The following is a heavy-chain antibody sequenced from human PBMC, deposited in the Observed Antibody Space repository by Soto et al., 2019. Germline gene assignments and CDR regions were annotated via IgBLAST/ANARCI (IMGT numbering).Heavy chain of an antibody. CDR1: GNSISTTNW. V-gene: IGHV4-4*02. Sequence: QVELQESGPGLVKPSGTLSLTCVVSGNSISTTNWWSWVRQSPGKGLEWIGEIYHSGSTNYNPSLKCRVTISVDKSNHQFSLKLSSVTAADTAVYYCARDVGYHYDGSPSGQFDFLGQGTLVTVSS. CDR3: ARDVGYHYDGSPSGQFDF. D-gene: IGHD3-22*01. CDR2: IYHSGST. J-gene: IGHJ4*02.